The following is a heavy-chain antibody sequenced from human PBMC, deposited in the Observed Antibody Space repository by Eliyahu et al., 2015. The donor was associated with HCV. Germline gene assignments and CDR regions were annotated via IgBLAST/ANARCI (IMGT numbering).Heavy chain of an antibody. V-gene: IGHV1-8*01. J-gene: IGHJ4*02. Sequence: QVQLVQSGAEVKKPGASVKVSCRASGXTFTSYDINWVRQATGQGLEWMGWMNPNSGNTGYAQKFQGRVTMTRNTSISTAYMELSSLRSDDTAVYYCARPPRVAGTSGFDYWGQGSLVTVSS. D-gene: IGHD6-19*01. CDR2: MNPNSGNT. CDR1: GXTFTSYD. CDR3: ARPPRVAGTSGFDY.